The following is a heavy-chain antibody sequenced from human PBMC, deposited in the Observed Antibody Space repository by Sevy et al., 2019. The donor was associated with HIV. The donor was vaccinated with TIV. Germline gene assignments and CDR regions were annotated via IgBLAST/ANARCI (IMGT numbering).Heavy chain of an antibody. CDR1: GFTFSDHC. D-gene: IGHD2-15*01. CDR2: IRHRPDSYTT. CDR3: VRGPNCGVGGCQQISPYCLDV. Sequence: GGSLRLSCAASGFTFSDHCVDWVRQAPGKGLEWVGRIRHRPDSYTTEYAASVKGRFTISRDDSRNSVYLQMNSLKTQDSAVYYCVRGPNCGVGGCQQISPYCLDVWGKGATVTVSS. V-gene: IGHV3-72*01. J-gene: IGHJ6*03.